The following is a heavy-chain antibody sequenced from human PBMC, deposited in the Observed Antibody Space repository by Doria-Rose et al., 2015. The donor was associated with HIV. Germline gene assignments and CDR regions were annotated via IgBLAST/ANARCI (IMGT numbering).Heavy chain of an antibody. V-gene: IGHV4-31*03. CDR2: TYYTGTS. CDR1: GASVSSRGYY. D-gene: IGHD3-3*01. J-gene: IGHJ4*02. CDR3: ARMGSYRELDY. Sequence: VQHQDSGPGLVNPSETLSLTCSVSGASVSSRGYYWNWIRQVPGKGLESLGYTYYTGTSDYSPSLKSRLNMAVDTSKNQFSLKLSFVTVADTAVYYCARMGSYRELDYWGQGTLVTVSA.